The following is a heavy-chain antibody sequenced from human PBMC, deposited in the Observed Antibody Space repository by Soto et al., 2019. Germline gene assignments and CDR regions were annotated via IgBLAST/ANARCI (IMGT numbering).Heavy chain of an antibody. J-gene: IGHJ4*02. CDR3: AKDLSGYDPGAIGY. V-gene: IGHV3-30*18. Sequence: QVQLVESWGGVVQPGRSLRLSCAASGFTFSSYGMHWVRQAPGKGLEWVAVISYDGRNKYYADSVKGRFTISRDNAKNTLYLQLNSLRAEVTVVYYCAKDLSGYDPGAIGYWGQGTLVTVAS. CDR2: ISYDGRNK. CDR1: GFTFSSYG. D-gene: IGHD5-12*01.